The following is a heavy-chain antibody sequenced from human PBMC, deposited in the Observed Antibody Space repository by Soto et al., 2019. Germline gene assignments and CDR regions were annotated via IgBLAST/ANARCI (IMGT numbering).Heavy chain of an antibody. D-gene: IGHD5-18*01. CDR3: AKVAQLWLEGGYSFDY. J-gene: IGHJ4*02. Sequence: EVQLLESGGGLVQPGGSPRLSCAASGFTFSSYAMSWVRQAPGKGLEWVSAISGSGGSTYYADSVKGRFTISRDNTKNTLYLQMNSLRAEDTAVYYCAKVAQLWLEGGYSFDYWGQGPLVTVSS. CDR1: GFTFSSYA. V-gene: IGHV3-23*01. CDR2: ISGSGGST.